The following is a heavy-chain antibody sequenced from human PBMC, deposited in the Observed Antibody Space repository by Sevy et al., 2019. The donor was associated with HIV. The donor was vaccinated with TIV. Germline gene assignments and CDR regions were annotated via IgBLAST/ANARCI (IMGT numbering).Heavy chain of an antibody. J-gene: IGHJ4*02. CDR2: ISGSGGST. D-gene: IGHD3-22*01. V-gene: IGHV3-23*01. Sequence: GGSLRLSCAASGFTFSSYAMSWVRQAPGKWLEWVSAISGSGGSTYYADSVKGRFTISRDNSKNTLYLQMNSLRAEDTAVYYCAKEGGIVVVITESEFDYWGQGTLVTVSS. CDR3: AKEGGIVVVITESEFDY. CDR1: GFTFSSYA.